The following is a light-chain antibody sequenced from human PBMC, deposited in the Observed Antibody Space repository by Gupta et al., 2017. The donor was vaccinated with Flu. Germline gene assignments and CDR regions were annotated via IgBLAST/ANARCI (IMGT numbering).Light chain of an antibody. J-gene: IGKJ5*01. CDR2: DTI. Sequence: ESVLTQSPATLSLSPGESATLSCAASTTIRATYLAWYQQRPGLAPRLIIYDTIKRPAGVPGRFAGSESGTDFTRTISRVEPEDFAVYYCQLYGSSPLITFGQGTRLDIK. CDR1: TTIRATY. CDR3: QLYGSSPLIT. V-gene: IGKV3D-20*01.